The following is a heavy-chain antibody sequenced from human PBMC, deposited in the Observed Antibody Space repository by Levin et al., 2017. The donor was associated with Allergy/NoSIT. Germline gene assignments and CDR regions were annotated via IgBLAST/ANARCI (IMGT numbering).Heavy chain of an antibody. V-gene: IGHV4-59*01. CDR3: ASNPRREGGYFDY. CDR1: GGSISSYY. Sequence: PSETLSLTCTVSGGSISSYYWSWIRQPPGKGLEWIGYIYYSGSTNYNPSLKSRVTISVDTSKNQFSLKLSSVTAADTAVYYCASNPRREGGYFDYWGQGTLVTVSS. J-gene: IGHJ4*02. CDR2: IYYSGST. D-gene: IGHD1-14*01.